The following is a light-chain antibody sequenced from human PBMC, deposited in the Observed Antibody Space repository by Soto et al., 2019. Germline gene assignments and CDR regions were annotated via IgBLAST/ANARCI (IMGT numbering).Light chain of an antibody. Sequence: QSALTQPASVSGSPGQSVTISCTGTSSDFGVYNYVSWYQQHPGKAPKLIIYKVSTRPSGVSSRFSGSKSDNTASLTISGLQAEDEADYYCISYTSSATLVFGRGTKVTVL. CDR3: ISYTSSATLV. V-gene: IGLV2-14*01. J-gene: IGLJ2*01. CDR1: SSDFGVYNY. CDR2: KVS.